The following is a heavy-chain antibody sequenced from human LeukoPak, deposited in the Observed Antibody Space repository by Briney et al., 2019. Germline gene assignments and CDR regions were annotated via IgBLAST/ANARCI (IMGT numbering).Heavy chain of an antibody. D-gene: IGHD6-19*01. V-gene: IGHV3-23*01. CDR1: GFAFSSYA. J-gene: IGHJ4*02. CDR3: AKGGSGWYLYYFDY. CDR2: ISGSGGST. Sequence: PGGSLRLSCGASGFAFSSYAMSWVRQAPGKGLEWVSAISGSGGSTYYADSVKGRFTISRDNSKNTLYLQMNSLRAEDTAVYYCAKGGSGWYLYYFDYWGQGTLVTVSS.